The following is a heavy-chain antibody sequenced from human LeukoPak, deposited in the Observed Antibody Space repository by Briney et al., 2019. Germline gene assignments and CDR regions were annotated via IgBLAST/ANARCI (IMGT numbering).Heavy chain of an antibody. D-gene: IGHD4-17*01. CDR3: ARQGDYGDYDSLY. J-gene: IGHJ4*02. V-gene: IGHV5-51*01. CDR2: IYPGDADT. CDR1: GYSFSTHW. Sequence: GESLKISCKGSGYSFSTHWIGWVRQMPGKGLEWMGIIYPGDADTKYSPSFQGQVTISADKSISTAYLQWSSLKASDIAMYYCARQGDYGDYDSLYWGQGTLVTVSS.